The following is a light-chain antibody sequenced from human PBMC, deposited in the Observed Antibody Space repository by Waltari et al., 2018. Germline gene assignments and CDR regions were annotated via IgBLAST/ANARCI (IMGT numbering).Light chain of an antibody. CDR2: GAV. CDR3: QQYGDSRPYT. J-gene: IGKJ2*01. Sequence: ASQSLSGTLFASYQQKTRQVPRLLIYGAVSTTTGIPDRCRGSGSATDFTLTIDSLDPEDSAVYYCQQYGDSRPYTFGQGTKVEVK. V-gene: IGKV3-20*01. CDR1: QSLSGTL.